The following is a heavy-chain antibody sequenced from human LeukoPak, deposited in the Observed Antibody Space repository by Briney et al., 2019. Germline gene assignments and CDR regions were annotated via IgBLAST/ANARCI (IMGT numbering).Heavy chain of an antibody. V-gene: IGHV3-48*03. CDR3: ARDPTTLATYFDY. J-gene: IGHJ4*02. CDR1: GFTFSSYE. D-gene: IGHD1-26*01. CDR2: ISSSGSTI. Sequence: GGSLRLSRAASGFTFSSYEMNWVRQAPGKGLEWVSYISSSGSTIYYADSVKGRFTISRDNAKNSVYLQMNSLRAEDTAVYYCARDPTTLATYFDYWGQGTLVTVSS.